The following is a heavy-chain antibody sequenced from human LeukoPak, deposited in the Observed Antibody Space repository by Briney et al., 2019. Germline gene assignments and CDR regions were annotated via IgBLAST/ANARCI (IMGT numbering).Heavy chain of an antibody. CDR1: GFTFSSYA. CDR2: ISGSGGST. Sequence: GGSLRLSCAASGFTFSSYAMSWVRQAPGKGLEWVSAISGSGGSTYYADSVKGRFTISRDNSKNTLYLQMNSLRAEDTAVYYCARQRLVDWYFDLWGRGTPVTVSS. V-gene: IGHV3-23*01. D-gene: IGHD6-13*01. CDR3: ARQRLVDWYFDL. J-gene: IGHJ2*01.